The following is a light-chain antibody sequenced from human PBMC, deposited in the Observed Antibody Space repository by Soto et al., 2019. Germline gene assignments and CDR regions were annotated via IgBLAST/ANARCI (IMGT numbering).Light chain of an antibody. CDR2: DAS. V-gene: IGKV3-11*01. CDR3: QQRSNWPPGIT. J-gene: IGKJ5*01. CDR1: QSVSSY. Sequence: LGQTPSPRSFSPLERAPPPPSVRQSVSSYLAWYQQKPGQAPRLLIYDASNRATGIPARFSGSGSGTDFTLTISSLEPEDFAVYYCQQRSNWPPGITLGQGRRLEI.